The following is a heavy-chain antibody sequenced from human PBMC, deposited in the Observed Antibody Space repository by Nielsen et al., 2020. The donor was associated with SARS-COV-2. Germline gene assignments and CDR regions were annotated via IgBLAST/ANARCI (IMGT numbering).Heavy chain of an antibody. CDR3: ARGRRVGTTLFEY. CDR1: GFTFSRFA. J-gene: IGHJ4*02. V-gene: IGHV3-23*01. Sequence: GESLKISCAASGFTFSRFAMSWVRQAPGKGLEWVSAVSGSGGDTYYADSVKGRFTISRDNAKNSLHLQMNSLRAEDTAFYYCARGRRVGTTLFEYWGQGTLVTVSS. D-gene: IGHD1-14*01. CDR2: VSGSGGDT.